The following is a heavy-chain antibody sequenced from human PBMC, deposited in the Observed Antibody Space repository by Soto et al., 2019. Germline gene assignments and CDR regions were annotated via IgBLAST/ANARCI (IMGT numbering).Heavy chain of an antibody. V-gene: IGHV3-30-3*01. CDR1: GFAFSSYA. J-gene: IGHJ4*02. Sequence: QVQLVESGGGVVQPGRSLRLSCAASGFAFSSYAMHWVRQAPGKGLEWVAVISYDGSNKYYADSVKGRFTISRDNSKNPWDLQMSSLSAGDTALYYCARDLSGSGDRGQGTLVTVSS. CDR3: ARDLSGSGD. CDR2: ISYDGSNK. D-gene: IGHD3-10*01.